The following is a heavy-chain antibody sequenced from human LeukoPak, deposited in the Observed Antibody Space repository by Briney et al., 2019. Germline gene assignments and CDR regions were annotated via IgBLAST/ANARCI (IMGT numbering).Heavy chain of an antibody. J-gene: IGHJ4*02. CDR2: ISSSGSTI. CDR3: ARTPPSNRGFDY. Sequence: GGSLRLSCAASGFTFSSYEMNWVRQAPGKGLEWVSYISSSGSTIYYADSVKGRFTISRDNAKNSLYLQMSSLRAEDTAVYYCARTPPSNRGFDYWGQGTLVTVSS. CDR1: GFTFSSYE. V-gene: IGHV3-48*03.